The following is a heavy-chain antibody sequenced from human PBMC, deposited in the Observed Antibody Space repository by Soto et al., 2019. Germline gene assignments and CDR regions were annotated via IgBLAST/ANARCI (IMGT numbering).Heavy chain of an antibody. CDR3: VKGSNITMAMCFDS. J-gene: IGHJ4*02. CDR2: IWHDGSNK. V-gene: IGHV3-33*06. Sequence: GGSLRLSCAASGFTFKTYAMNWVRQAPGKGLEWVAVIWHDGSNKFYADSVKGRFTVSRDNSKNSVFLQMNSLRAEDTALYYCVKGSNITMAMCFDSWGRGTLVTVSS. D-gene: IGHD3-10*01. CDR1: GFTFKTYA.